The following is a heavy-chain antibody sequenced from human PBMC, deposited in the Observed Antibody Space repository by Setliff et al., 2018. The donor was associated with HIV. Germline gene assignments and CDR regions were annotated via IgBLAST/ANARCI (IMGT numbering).Heavy chain of an antibody. Sequence: KPSETLSLTCTVSKGSISSGNHYWSWIRQHPGKGLEWIGYIFYRGSTYYNPSLKSRVSLSIDTSKNYFSLKLTSVTAADTAMYFCARAGHYDFLGGFSAQPLDPWGRGSLVTVAS. CDR2: IFYRGST. CDR1: KGSISSGNHY. CDR3: ARAGHYDFLGGFSAQPLDP. V-gene: IGHV4-31*03. J-gene: IGHJ5*02. D-gene: IGHD3-3*01.